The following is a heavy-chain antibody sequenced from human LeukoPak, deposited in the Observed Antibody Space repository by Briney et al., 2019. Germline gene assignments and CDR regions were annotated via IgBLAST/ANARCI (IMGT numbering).Heavy chain of an antibody. CDR2: IKQDGSEK. V-gene: IGHV3-7*01. Sequence: GGSLRLSCAASGFTFSSYWMSWVRQAPGRGLEWVANIKQDGSEKYYVDSVKGRFTISRDNAKNSLYLQMNSLRAEDTAVYYCASLYHYAPFDYWGQGTLVTVSS. CDR3: ASLYHYAPFDY. D-gene: IGHD3-10*01. J-gene: IGHJ4*02. CDR1: GFTFSSYW.